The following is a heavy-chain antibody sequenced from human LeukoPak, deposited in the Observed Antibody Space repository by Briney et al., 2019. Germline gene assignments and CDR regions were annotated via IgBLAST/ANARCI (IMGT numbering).Heavy chain of an antibody. CDR2: INPNSGGT. D-gene: IGHD3-10*01. CDR3: ARALDYYGSGSYYNIDFQH. J-gene: IGHJ1*01. Sequence: ASVKVSCKASGYTFTGYYMHWVRQAPGQGLEWMGWINPNSGGTNYAQKFQGRVTMTRDTSISTAYMELSRLRSDDTAVYYCARALDYYGSGSYYNIDFQHWGQGTLVTVSS. V-gene: IGHV1-2*02. CDR1: GYTFTGYY.